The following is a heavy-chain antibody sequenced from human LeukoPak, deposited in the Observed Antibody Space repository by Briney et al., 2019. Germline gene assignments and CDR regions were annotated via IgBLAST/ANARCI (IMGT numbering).Heavy chain of an antibody. CDR3: ARVRYYGSGTYPIVGPFDY. CDR2: IYHSGNT. CDR1: HYSISSGYY. Sequence: SETLSLTCAVSHYSISSGYYWGWIRQPPGKGLEWIGSIYHSGNTYYNPSLKSRVTISVDTAKNQFSVKLNSVTAAETALYYRARVRYYGSGTYPIVGPFDYWGQGTLVTVSS. V-gene: IGHV4-38-2*01. D-gene: IGHD3-10*01. J-gene: IGHJ4*02.